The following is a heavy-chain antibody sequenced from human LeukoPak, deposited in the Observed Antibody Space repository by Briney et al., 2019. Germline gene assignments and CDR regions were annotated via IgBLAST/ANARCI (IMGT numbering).Heavy chain of an antibody. CDR3: ARGQFWGGYSI. Sequence: SETLSLTCTVSGGSISSYYWSWIRQPPGKGLEWIGEINHRRSTNYNPSLKSRVTMSVDTSKNQFSLNLSSVTAADTAVYYCARGQFWGGYSIWGQGTLVTVSS. CDR1: GGSISSYY. D-gene: IGHD3-3*02. V-gene: IGHV4-34*01. J-gene: IGHJ4*02. CDR2: INHRRST.